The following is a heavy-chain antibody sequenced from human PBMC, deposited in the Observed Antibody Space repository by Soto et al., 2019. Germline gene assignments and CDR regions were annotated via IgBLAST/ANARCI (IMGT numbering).Heavy chain of an antibody. V-gene: IGHV1-18*01. Sequence: QVQLVQSGAEVKKPGASVKVSCKASGYTFTSYAFSWVRQAPGQGLEWMGWISADNGDTNYAQRLQGRVTMTTDTSTSTAYMELRNLRSDDTAVYYCARVLPRAMTAAAGSYWGQGTVVTVSS. CDR2: ISADNGDT. CDR1: GYTFTSYA. J-gene: IGHJ4*02. CDR3: ARVLPRAMTAAAGSY. D-gene: IGHD6-13*01.